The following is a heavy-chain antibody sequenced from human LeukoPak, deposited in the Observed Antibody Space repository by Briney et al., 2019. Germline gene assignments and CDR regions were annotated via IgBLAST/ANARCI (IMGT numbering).Heavy chain of an antibody. CDR1: GFTFSSYC. Sequence: GGSLRLSCAASGFTFSSYCMHWVRQAPGKGLVWVSRINSDGITTTYADSVKGRFTISRDNAKNTLYLQMNSLRAEDTAVYYCVRSPPYSSGWYRYWGQGALVTVSS. CDR3: VRSPPYSSGWYRY. CDR2: INSDGITT. V-gene: IGHV3-74*01. D-gene: IGHD6-19*01. J-gene: IGHJ4*02.